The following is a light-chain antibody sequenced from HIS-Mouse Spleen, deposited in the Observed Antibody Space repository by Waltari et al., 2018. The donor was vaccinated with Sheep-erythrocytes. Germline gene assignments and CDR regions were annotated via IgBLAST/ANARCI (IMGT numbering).Light chain of an antibody. Sequence: SYELTQPPSVSVSPGQPARITCPGDALPKTYAYWYQQKSGQAPVLVIYEDSKRPSGIPERFSGSSSGTMATLTISGAQVEDEADYYCYSTDSSGNHYVFGTGTKVTVL. CDR3: YSTDSSGNHYV. J-gene: IGLJ1*01. CDR1: ALPKTY. CDR2: EDS. V-gene: IGLV3-10*01.